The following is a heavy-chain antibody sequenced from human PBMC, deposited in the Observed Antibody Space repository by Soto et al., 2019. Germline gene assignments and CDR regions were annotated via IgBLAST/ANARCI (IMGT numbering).Heavy chain of an antibody. Sequence: QVQLVQSGAEAKKPGASVKVSCKASGYTFTSYYMHWVRQAPGQGLEWMGIINPSGGSTSYAQKFQGRVTMTRDTSTSTVYMELSSLRSEDTAVYYCARDYFGSGSSPGWYFDLWGRGTLVTVSS. J-gene: IGHJ2*01. CDR2: INPSGGST. CDR3: ARDYFGSGSSPGWYFDL. CDR1: GYTFTSYY. D-gene: IGHD3-10*01. V-gene: IGHV1-46*03.